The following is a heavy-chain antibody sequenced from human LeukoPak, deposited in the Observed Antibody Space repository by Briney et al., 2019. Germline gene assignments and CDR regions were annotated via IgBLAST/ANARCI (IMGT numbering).Heavy chain of an antibody. Sequence: KPSETLSLTCTVSGASLNTYYWTWIRQPAGKGLEWIGRLSTDGSTTYNPSLKSRTAITVDTSNSQFALKENSVTAGDTAVYYCARGSSANWNIFDFWGQGSLVTVSS. D-gene: IGHD1-1*01. CDR1: GASLNTYY. J-gene: IGHJ4*02. V-gene: IGHV4-4*07. CDR2: LSTDGST. CDR3: ARGSSANWNIFDF.